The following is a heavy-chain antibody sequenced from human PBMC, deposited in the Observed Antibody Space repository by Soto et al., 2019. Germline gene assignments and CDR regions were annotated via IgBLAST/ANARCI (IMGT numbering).Heavy chain of an antibody. D-gene: IGHD3-16*01. CDR3: FRGGVTSRTFDY. CDR2: IFPDDSDT. Sequence: SLKISCKASGYIIKNYWIGGVRQMPGQGLEWMGIIFPDDSDTRYSPSFQVHVTISVDKSISTAYVQWSSLKASDSAIYYCFRGGVTSRTFDYWGQGTLVTVSS. V-gene: IGHV5-51*01. J-gene: IGHJ4*02. CDR1: GYIIKNYW.